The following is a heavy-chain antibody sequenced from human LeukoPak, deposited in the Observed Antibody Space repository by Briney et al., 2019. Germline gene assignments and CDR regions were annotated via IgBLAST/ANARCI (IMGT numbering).Heavy chain of an antibody. CDR1: GGSISRGSYY. CDR2: IYYSGST. J-gene: IGHJ4*02. CDR3: ARGRSYAAGV. V-gene: IGHV4-61*01. Sequence: SETLSLTCTVSGGSISRGSYYWSWIRQPPGKGLEWIGYIYYSGSTNYNPSLKSRVTISVDTSKNQFSLKLSSVTAADTAVYYCARGRSYAAGVWGQGTLVTVSS. D-gene: IGHD3-16*01.